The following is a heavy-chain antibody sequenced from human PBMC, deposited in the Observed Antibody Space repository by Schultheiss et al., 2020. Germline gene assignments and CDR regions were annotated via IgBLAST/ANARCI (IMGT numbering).Heavy chain of an antibody. Sequence: GGSLRLSCAASGFTFSSYDMHWVRQATGKGLEWVSAIGTAGDTYYPGSVKGRFTISRENAKNSLYLQMNSLRAEDTAVYYCARLRNDYGDSGDAFDIWGQGTMVTVSS. CDR3: ARLRNDYGDSGDAFDI. CDR1: GFTFSSYD. D-gene: IGHD4-17*01. J-gene: IGHJ3*02. CDR2: IGTAGDT. V-gene: IGHV3-13*01.